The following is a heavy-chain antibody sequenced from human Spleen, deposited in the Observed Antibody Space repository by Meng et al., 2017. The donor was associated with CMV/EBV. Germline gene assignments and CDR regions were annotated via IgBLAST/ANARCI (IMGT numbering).Heavy chain of an antibody. Sequence: HQQGPGPERLTPTQTLSRAFTVSAVSRSSCDYDWSWIPQPQGKGLEWIGHFYYRVSTYYNPSLKSRLTISVDTSKNQFSLELSSVTAADTAVYYCARVFGRDYPDSWGRGTLVTVSS. CDR1: AVSRSSCDYD. J-gene: IGHJ4*02. D-gene: IGHD3-16*01. CDR2: FYYRVST. CDR3: ARVFGRDYPDS. V-gene: IGHV4-30-4*08.